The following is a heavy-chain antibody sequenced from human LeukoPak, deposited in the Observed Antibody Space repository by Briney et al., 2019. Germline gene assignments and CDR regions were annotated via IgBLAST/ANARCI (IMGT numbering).Heavy chain of an antibody. CDR1: GFTFSSYA. V-gene: IGHV3-23*01. J-gene: IGHJ4*02. Sequence: GGSLRLSCAASGFTFSSYAMSWVRQASGKGLEWVSAISGSGGSTYYADSVKGRFTISRDNSKNTLYLQMNSLRAEDTAVYYCAAEDYDYVWGSYRSLFDYWGQGTLVTVSS. CDR2: ISGSGGST. D-gene: IGHD3-16*02. CDR3: AAEDYDYVWGSYRSLFDY.